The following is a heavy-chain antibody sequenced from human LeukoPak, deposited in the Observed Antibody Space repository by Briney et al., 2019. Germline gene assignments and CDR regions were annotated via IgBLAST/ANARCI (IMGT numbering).Heavy chain of an antibody. CDR3: ASYSGIYSAFEI. CDR1: GDPITNSNYY. D-gene: IGHD1-26*01. V-gene: IGHV4-39*07. CDR2: IFYNGGP. Sequence: PSETLSLTCTASGDPITNSNYYWGWVRQSPGRGLEWLGNIFYNGGPYYNPSFKSRVVISVDTSKNHFSLTPNAVTAADTAVYHCASYSGIYSAFEIWSQGTLVTVSS. J-gene: IGHJ3*02.